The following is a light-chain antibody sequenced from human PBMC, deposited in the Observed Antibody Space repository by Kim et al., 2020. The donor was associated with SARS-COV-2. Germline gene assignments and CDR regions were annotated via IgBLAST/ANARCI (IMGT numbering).Light chain of an antibody. CDR1: QNILYSSNNNNY. CDR3: QQYYTTPWT. Sequence: DIVMTQSPDSLAVSLGERATINCKSSQNILYSSNNNNYLAWYQQKPGQPPKLLIYWASTRYSGVPDRFSGSGSGTDFTLTISSLQAEDVAVYYCQQYYTTPWTFGQGTKVDIK. CDR2: WAS. J-gene: IGKJ1*01. V-gene: IGKV4-1*01.